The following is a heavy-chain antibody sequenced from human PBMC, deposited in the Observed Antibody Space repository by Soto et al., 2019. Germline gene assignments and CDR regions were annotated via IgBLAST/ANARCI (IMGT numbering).Heavy chain of an antibody. V-gene: IGHV3-64*01. CDR3: AREGYCSSTSCYSFDY. Sequence: GGSLRLSCAASGFTFSSYAMHWVRQAPGKGLEYVSAISSNGGSTYYANSVKGRFTISRDNSKNTLYLQMGSLRAEDMAVYYCAREGYCSSTSCYSFDYWGQGTLVTVSS. CDR1: GFTFSSYA. CDR2: ISSNGGST. D-gene: IGHD2-2*01. J-gene: IGHJ4*02.